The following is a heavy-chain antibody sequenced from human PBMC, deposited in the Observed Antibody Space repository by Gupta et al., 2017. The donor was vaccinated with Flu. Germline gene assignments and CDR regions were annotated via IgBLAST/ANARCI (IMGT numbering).Heavy chain of an antibody. D-gene: IGHD6-19*01. J-gene: IGHJ4*02. CDR3: ARGLAVAGNGGSLDY. Sequence: QVQLQESGPGLVKPSETLSLTCTVSGGSISSYYWSWIRQPAGKGLEWIGRIYTSGSTNYNPSLKSRVTMSVDTSKNQFSLKLSSGTAADTAVYDCARGLAVAGNGGSLDYWGQGTRGTVSS. V-gene: IGHV4-4*07. CDR2: IYTSGST. CDR1: GGSISSYY.